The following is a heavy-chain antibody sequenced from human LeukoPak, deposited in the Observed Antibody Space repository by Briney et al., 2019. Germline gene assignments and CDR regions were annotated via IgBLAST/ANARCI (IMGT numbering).Heavy chain of an antibody. J-gene: IGHJ4*02. CDR2: ISYDGSNK. CDR1: GFTFSSYG. Sequence: PGGSLRLSCAASGFTFSSYGLHWVRQAPGKGLEWVAVISYDGSNKYYVDSVKGRFTISRDNSKNTLYLQMNSLRAEDTAVYYCARDRAGSGWYGALDYWGQGTLVTVSS. D-gene: IGHD6-19*01. V-gene: IGHV3-30*03. CDR3: ARDRAGSGWYGALDY.